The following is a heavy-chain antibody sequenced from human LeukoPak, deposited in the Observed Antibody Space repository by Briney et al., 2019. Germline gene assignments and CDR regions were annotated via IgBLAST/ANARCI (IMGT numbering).Heavy chain of an antibody. D-gene: IGHD3-9*01. CDR1: GFLFSSYA. Sequence: GGSLRLSCAASGFLFSSYAMSWVRQAPGKGLEWVSGTSGSGGSTYCADSVKGRFTISRDNSKNTLYLQMNSLRAEDTAVYYCAKGLVSYYFDYWGQGTLVTVSS. V-gene: IGHV3-23*01. CDR2: TSGSGGST. CDR3: AKGLVSYYFDY. J-gene: IGHJ4*02.